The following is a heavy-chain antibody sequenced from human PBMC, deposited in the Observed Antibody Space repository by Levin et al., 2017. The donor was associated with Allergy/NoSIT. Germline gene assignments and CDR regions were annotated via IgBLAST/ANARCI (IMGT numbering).Heavy chain of an antibody. CDR1: GGSISSYY. D-gene: IGHD2-2*03. CDR2: IYTSGST. CDR3: ARDFGYCSSTSCPGNWFDP. Sequence: SETLSLTCTVSGGSISSYYWSWIRQPAGKGLEWIGRIYTSGSTNYTPSLKSRVTMSVDKSKNQFSLKLSAVTAADTAVYYCARDFGYCSSTSCPGNWFDPWGQGTLVTVSS. V-gene: IGHV4-4*07. J-gene: IGHJ5*02.